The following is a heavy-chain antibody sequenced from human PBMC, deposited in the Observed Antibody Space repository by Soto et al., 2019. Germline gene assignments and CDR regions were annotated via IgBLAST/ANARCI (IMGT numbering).Heavy chain of an antibody. D-gene: IGHD2-2*01. CDR1: GFTFSTYG. V-gene: IGHV3-23*01. J-gene: IGHJ3*02. Sequence: EVQLLESGGGLVQPGGSLRLSCAASGFTFSTYGMSWVRQAPGKGLEWVSGISTSGGSTFYADSVKGRFIISRDNSKNTLYLQTNSLRAEDTAVYHCAKGYRVEVVYDAFDMWGQGTMVTVSS. CDR2: ISTSGGST. CDR3: AKGYRVEVVYDAFDM.